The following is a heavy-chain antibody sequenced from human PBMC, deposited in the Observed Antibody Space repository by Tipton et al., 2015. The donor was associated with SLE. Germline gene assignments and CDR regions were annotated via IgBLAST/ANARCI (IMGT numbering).Heavy chain of an antibody. Sequence: QVQLVQSGAEVKKPGSSVKVSCKASGGTFSSYAISWVRQAPGQGLEWMGGIIPIFGTANYAQKFQGRVTITADDSTSTAYMDLSSLRSEDTAVYYCARGAIFGVVNTEYFQNWGQGTLVTVSS. V-gene: IGHV1-69*01. J-gene: IGHJ1*01. CDR3: ARGAIFGVVNTEYFQN. D-gene: IGHD3-3*01. CDR1: GGTFSSYA. CDR2: IIPIFGTA.